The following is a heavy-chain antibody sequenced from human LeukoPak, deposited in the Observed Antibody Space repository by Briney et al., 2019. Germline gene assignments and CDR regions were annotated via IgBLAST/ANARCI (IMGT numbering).Heavy chain of an antibody. V-gene: IGHV3-48*03. D-gene: IGHD6-19*01. CDR1: KFPFSSYE. CDR3: ARDVAAVAGDAFDI. CDR2: INTRGTTI. Sequence: GGSLRLSCAASKFPFSSYEMNWVRQAPGKGLEWVSYINTRGTTIYYADSVKGRFTISRDNAKNSLYLQMNSLRAEDTAVYYCARDVAAVAGDAFDIWGRGTMVTVSS. J-gene: IGHJ3*02.